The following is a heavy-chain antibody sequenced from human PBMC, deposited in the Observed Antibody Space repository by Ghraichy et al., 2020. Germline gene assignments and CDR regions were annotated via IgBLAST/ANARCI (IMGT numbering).Heavy chain of an antibody. CDR2: INHDGSEE. D-gene: IGHD6-6*01. V-gene: IGHV3-7*01. CDR3: ARVPGGSSSEHDY. CDR1: GFYFGSYW. J-gene: IGHJ4*02. Sequence: GGSLRLSCAASGFYFGSYWMSWVRQVPGEGLEWVANINHDGSEEYYVDSVKGRFTISRDNAKMSVYLQMNNLRAEDTAVYYCARVPGGSSSEHDYWGQGSLVTVSS.